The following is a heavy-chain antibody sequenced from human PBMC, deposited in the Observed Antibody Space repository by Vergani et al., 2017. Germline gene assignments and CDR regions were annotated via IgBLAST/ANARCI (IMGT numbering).Heavy chain of an antibody. J-gene: IGHJ6*04. CDR3: SKEFCGTGNCYGWNHLEV. Sequence: VESGGGLVQPGGSLRLSCTVSGFTFSSNDFHWVRQHAGKGLEWVSPIGFEGDRYYSDSVKGRFTISRDNGQSYLYLDMDNLRVEDTAVYFCSKEFCGTGNCYGWNHLEVWGEGTSVTVSS. CDR1: GFTFSSND. CDR2: IGFEGDR. V-gene: IGHV3-13*01. D-gene: IGHD1-1*01.